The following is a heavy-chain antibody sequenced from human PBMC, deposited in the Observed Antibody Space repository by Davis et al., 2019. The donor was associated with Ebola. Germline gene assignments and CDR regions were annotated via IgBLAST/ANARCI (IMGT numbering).Heavy chain of an antibody. J-gene: IGHJ4*02. Sequence: PGGSLRLSCAASGFTFSVYSMNWVRQAPGKGLEWISYISSSTSTIYYADSVKGRFTISRDNSKNTLYLQMNSLRAEDTAVYYCARVSAVAGLYWGQGTLVTVSS. D-gene: IGHD6-19*01. CDR1: GFTFSVYS. V-gene: IGHV3-48*01. CDR3: ARVSAVAGLY. CDR2: ISSSTSTI.